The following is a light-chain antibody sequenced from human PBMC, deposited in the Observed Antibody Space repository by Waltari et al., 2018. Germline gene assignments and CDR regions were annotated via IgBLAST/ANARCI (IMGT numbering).Light chain of an antibody. CDR3: QQRSNWLT. CDR1: QSVSSY. J-gene: IGKJ4*01. CDR2: DAS. V-gene: IGKV3-11*01. Sequence: EIVLTQSPATLSLSPGERATLSCRASQSVSSYLGWYQQKPGQAPRLLIYDASKRPTGIPARFSGSGSGTDFTLTINSLEPEDFAVYYCQQRSNWLTFGGGTKVEIK.